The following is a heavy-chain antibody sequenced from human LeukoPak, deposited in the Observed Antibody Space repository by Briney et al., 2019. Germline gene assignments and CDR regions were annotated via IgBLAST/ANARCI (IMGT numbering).Heavy chain of an antibody. CDR3: ATGYSSGWYDY. Sequence: GGSLRLSCAASGFTFSSYWMSWVRQAPGKGLEWVANIKQDGSEKYYVDSVKGRFTISRDNAKNSLYLQTNSLRAEDTAVYYCATGYSSGWYDYWGQGTLVTVSS. D-gene: IGHD6-19*01. V-gene: IGHV3-7*01. CDR2: IKQDGSEK. J-gene: IGHJ4*02. CDR1: GFTFSSYW.